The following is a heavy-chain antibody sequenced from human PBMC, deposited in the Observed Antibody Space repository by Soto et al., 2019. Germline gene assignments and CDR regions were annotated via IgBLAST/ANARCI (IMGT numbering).Heavy chain of an antibody. V-gene: IGHV3-48*04. D-gene: IGHD4-17*01. CDR2: ISGSGETI. CDR3: ARDVDADFRTDFDY. CDR1: GFTFSSYS. Sequence: GGSLRLSCAASGFTFSSYSMNWVRQAPGKGLEWVSYISGSGETIYYAASARGRFTISRDNAENSVYLEMDSLRAEDTAVYYCARDVDADFRTDFDYWGRGTLVTVSS. J-gene: IGHJ4*02.